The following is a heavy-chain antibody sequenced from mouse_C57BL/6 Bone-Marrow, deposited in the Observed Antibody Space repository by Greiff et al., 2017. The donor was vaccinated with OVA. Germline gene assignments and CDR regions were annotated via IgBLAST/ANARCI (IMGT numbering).Heavy chain of an antibody. CDR2: IDPNSGGT. Sequence: VQLQQSGAELVKPGASVKLSCKASGYTFTSYWMHWVKQRPGRGLEWIGRIDPNSGGTKYNEKFKGKATLTVDKPSSTAYMQLSSLTSKDSAVYYCARYPYSNYWFAYWGQGTLVTVSA. CDR1: GYTFTSYW. CDR3: ARYPYSNYWFAY. D-gene: IGHD2-5*01. V-gene: IGHV1-72*01. J-gene: IGHJ3*01.